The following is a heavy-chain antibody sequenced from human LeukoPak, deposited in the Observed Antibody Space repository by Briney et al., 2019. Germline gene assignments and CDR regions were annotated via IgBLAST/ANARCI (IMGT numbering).Heavy chain of an antibody. CDR1: GFSFNYYA. J-gene: IGHJ4*02. V-gene: IGHV3-30-3*01. CDR3: GSTIFGIVIDLDSGYY. D-gene: IGHD3-9*01. CDR2: ISYDGNEK. Sequence: GGSLRLSCAASGFSFNYYAMHWVRQAPGKGLEWVAVISYDGNEKDYADPVKGRFTISRDNSKDTVYPQMNSLRAEDTAVYYCGSTIFGIVIDLDSGYYWGQGTLVTVSS.